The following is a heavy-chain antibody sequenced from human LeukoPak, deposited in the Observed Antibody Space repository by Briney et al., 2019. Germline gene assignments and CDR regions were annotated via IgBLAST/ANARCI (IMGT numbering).Heavy chain of an antibody. CDR2: IYYSGST. J-gene: IGHJ6*02. D-gene: IGHD2-2*01. V-gene: IGHV4-59*08. CDR3: ARQLGYCSSTSCYRYYYYGMDV. CDR1: GGSISSYY. Sequence: SETLSLTCTVSGGSISSYYWSWLRQPPGKGLEWIGYIYYSGSTNYNPSLKSRVTISVDTSKNQFSLKLSSVTAADTAVYYCARQLGYCSSTSCYRYYYYGMDVWGQGTTVTVSS.